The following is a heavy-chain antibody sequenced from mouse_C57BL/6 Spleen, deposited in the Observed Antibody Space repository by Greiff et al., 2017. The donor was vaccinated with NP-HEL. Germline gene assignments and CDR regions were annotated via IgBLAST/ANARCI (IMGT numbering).Heavy chain of an antibody. J-gene: IGHJ4*01. CDR3: ARRDSSRAMDY. Sequence: VQRVESGPGLVQPSQSLSITCTVSGFSLTSYGVHWVRQSPGKGLEWLGVIWSGGSTDYNAAFISRLSISKDNSKSQVFFKMNSLQADDTAIYYCARRDSSRAMDYWGQGTSVTVSS. D-gene: IGHD3-2*01. CDR1: GFSLTSYG. V-gene: IGHV2-2*01. CDR2: IWSGGST.